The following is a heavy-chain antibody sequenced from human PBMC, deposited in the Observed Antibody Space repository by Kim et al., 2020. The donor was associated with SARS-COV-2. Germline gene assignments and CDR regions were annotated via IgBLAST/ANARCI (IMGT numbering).Heavy chain of an antibody. J-gene: IGHJ5*02. CDR2: INTNTGNP. V-gene: IGHV7-4-1*02. CDR3: ARGEYYYGSGSYWSHNWFDP. D-gene: IGHD3-10*01. CDR1: GYTFNSYA. Sequence: ASVKVSCKASGYTFNSYAMNWVRQAPGQGLEWMGWINTNTGNPTYAQGFTGRFVFSLDTSVSTAYLQISSLKAEDTAVYYCARGEYYYGSGSYWSHNWFDPWGQGTLVTVSS.